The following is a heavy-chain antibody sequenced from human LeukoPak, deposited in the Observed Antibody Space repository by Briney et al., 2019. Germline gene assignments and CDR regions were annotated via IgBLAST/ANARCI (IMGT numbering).Heavy chain of an antibody. J-gene: IGHJ4*02. CDR1: GGSISSGGYY. Sequence: SETLSLTCTVSGGSISSGGYYWSWIRQHPGKGLEWIGYIYYSGSTYYNPSLKSRVTISVDTSKNQFSLKLSSVTAADTAVYYCASIRKEERYYFDYWGQGTLVTVSS. D-gene: IGHD2-8*01. CDR3: ASIRKEERYYFDY. CDR2: IYYSGST. V-gene: IGHV4-31*03.